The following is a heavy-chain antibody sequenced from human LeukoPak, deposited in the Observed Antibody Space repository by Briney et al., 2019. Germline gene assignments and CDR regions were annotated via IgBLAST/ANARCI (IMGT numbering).Heavy chain of an antibody. D-gene: IGHD1-1*01. CDR2: IYNSGSA. Sequence: SETLSLTCTVSGGSISSDYWSWIRQPPGKGLEWIGYIYNSGSAVYNPSLKSRVAISVDTSKNQFSLKLSSVTAADTAVYYCARDFGTWGTTTGTTGGAFDIWGQGTMVTVSS. J-gene: IGHJ3*02. CDR3: ARDFGTWGTTTGTTGGAFDI. V-gene: IGHV4-59*01. CDR1: GGSISSDY.